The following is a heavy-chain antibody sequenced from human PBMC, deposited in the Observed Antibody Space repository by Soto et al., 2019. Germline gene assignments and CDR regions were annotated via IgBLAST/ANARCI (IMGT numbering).Heavy chain of an antibody. V-gene: IGHV3-30-3*01. D-gene: IGHD2-15*01. CDR1: GFTVSSYD. CDR2: ISYDGSNK. J-gene: IGHJ4*02. CDR3: ARGLYTRKVVAAPGRTAFDY. Sequence: GGSLRLSCAASGFTVSSYDMRWVRQAPGKGLEWVAVISYDGSNKYYADSVKGRFTISRDNSKNTLYLQMNSLRAEDTAVYYCARGLYTRKVVAAPGRTAFDYWGQGTMVTVSS.